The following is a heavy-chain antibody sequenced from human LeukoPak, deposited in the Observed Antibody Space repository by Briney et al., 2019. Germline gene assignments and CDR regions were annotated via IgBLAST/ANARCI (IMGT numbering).Heavy chain of an antibody. CDR1: GVTFCDYC. CDR3: GRVKWEFLDVPRAFDY. Sequence: GGSLRLSSAASGVTFCDYCMSCGRQAPGKGLEWGANIKQNEREKYNVDFVKGRFTISRDNTKNSLYLGMNTMRAQDTPVYYAGRVKWEFLDVPRAFDYWGQGTLVNVSS. J-gene: IGHJ4*02. CDR2: IKQNEREK. D-gene: IGHD1-26*01. V-gene: IGHV3-7*03.